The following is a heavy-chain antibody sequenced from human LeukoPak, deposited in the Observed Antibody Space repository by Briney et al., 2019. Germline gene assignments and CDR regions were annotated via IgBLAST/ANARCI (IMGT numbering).Heavy chain of an antibody. Sequence: AETLSLTCTVSGDSINSLDLWSWVRQPPGKGLEWIGEMYLSGTTHSNPSVKSRVTISIDKSKNQFFLNLSSVTAADTAVYYCAGLVGRYSSGLYYYYFDYWGQGTLVTVSS. D-gene: IGHD3-22*01. CDR2: MYLSGTT. J-gene: IGHJ4*02. CDR1: GDSINSLDL. CDR3: AGLVGRYSSGLYYYYFDY. V-gene: IGHV4-4*02.